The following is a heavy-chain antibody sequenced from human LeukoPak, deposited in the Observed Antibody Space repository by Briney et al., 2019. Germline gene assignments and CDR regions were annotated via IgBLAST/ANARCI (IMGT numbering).Heavy chain of an antibody. V-gene: IGHV3-21*01. CDR2: NSSTSHYI. CDR1: GFTFSDYT. CDR3: ASLYGGNLDTDY. D-gene: IGHD4-23*01. Sequence: GGSLRLSCAASGFTFSDYTMNWVRQAPGKGLEWVSSNSSTSHYIYYADSVKGRFTISRDNAKNSLYLQMNSLRAEDTAVYYCASLYGGNLDTDYWGQGTLVTVSS. J-gene: IGHJ4*02.